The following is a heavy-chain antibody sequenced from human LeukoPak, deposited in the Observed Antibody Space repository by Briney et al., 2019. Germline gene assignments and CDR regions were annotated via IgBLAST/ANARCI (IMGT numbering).Heavy chain of an antibody. J-gene: IGHJ6*02. CDR2: IYYIGST. CDR1: GGSISSYY. Sequence: SETLSLTCTVSGGSISSYYWSWIRQPPGKGLEWIGYIYYIGSTNYNPSLKSRVTISVDTSKNQFSLKLSSVTAADTAVYYCARDLTGGSGMDVWGQGTTVAVSS. D-gene: IGHD1-26*01. CDR3: ARDLTGGSGMDV. V-gene: IGHV4-59*01.